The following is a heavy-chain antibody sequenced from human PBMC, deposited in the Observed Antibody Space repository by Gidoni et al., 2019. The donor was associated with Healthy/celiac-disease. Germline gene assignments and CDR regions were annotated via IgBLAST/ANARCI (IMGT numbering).Heavy chain of an antibody. V-gene: IGHV1-2*02. CDR2: INPNSGGT. CDR1: GYTFTGYY. J-gene: IGHJ4*02. Sequence: QVQLVQSGAEVKKPGASVKVSCKASGYTFTGYYMHWVRQAPGQGLEWMGWINPNSGGTNYAQKFQGRVTMTRDTSISTAYMELSRLRSDDTAVYYCANECSGGSCYSAFDYWGQGTLVTVSS. D-gene: IGHD2-15*01. CDR3: ANECSGGSCYSAFDY.